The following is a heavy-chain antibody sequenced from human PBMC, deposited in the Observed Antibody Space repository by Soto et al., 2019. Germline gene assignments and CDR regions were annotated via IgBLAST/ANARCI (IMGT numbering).Heavy chain of an antibody. CDR2: IYYTGTT. V-gene: IGHV4-30-4*01. Sequence: QVQLQESGPRLVKPSQTLSLTCSVSGASIRSGRYYWSWIRQSPGRGLEWIGYIYYTGTTHYNPAVKSRVTILLDNSKDQFFLTLTSVIAADMAIYYCATVLHDYGTNSVDSWGQGTQVTVSS. CDR1: GASIRSGRYY. D-gene: IGHD3-16*01. J-gene: IGHJ5*01. CDR3: ATVLHDYGTNSVDS.